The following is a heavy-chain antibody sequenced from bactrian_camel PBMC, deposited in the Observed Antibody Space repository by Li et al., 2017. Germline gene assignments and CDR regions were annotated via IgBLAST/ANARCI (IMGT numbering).Heavy chain of an antibody. CDR2: IDAHGGP. V-gene: IGHV3S67*01. CDR1: GLTETHGC. Sequence: EVQLVESGGGSVQPGGSLRLSCVASGLTETHGCMGWFRQAPGKEREAVAAIDAHGGPSYANSVKGRFTISQDNAKNILYLQMNSLKPEDTAMYYCAASRFARTFGGSCHLVGYWGQGTQVTVS. J-gene: IGHJ4*01. CDR3: AASRFARTFGGSCHLVGY. D-gene: IGHD6*01.